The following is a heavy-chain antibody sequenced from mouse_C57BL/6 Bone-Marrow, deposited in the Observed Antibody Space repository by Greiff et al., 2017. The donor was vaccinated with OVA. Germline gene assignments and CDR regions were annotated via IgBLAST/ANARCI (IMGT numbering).Heavy chain of an antibody. CDR2: ISSGGSYT. V-gene: IGHV5-6*01. CDR1: GFTFSSYG. D-gene: IGHD3-3*01. J-gene: IGHJ3*01. Sequence: EVKLVESGGDLVKPGGSLKLSCAASGFTFSSYGMSWVRQTPDKRLEWVATISSGGSYTYYPDSVKGRFTISRDNAKNTLYLQMSSLKSEDTAMYYCARQEGSSLGRFAYWGQGTLVTVSA. CDR3: ARQEGSSLGRFAY.